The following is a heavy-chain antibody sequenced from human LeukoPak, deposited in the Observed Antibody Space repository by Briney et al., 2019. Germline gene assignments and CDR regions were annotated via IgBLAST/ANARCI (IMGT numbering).Heavy chain of an antibody. Sequence: GGSLRLSCAASGFTFSSYWMSWVRQAPGKGLEWVANIKQDGSEKYYVDSVKGRFTISRDNAKNSLYLQMNSLRAEDTTVYYCARENIAAAGIDWFDPWGQGTLVTVSS. CDR3: ARENIAAAGIDWFDP. CDR2: IKQDGSEK. V-gene: IGHV3-7*01. D-gene: IGHD6-13*01. J-gene: IGHJ5*02. CDR1: GFTFSSYW.